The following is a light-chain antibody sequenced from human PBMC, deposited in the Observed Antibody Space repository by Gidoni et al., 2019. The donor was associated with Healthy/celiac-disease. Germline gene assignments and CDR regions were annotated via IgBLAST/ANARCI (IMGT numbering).Light chain of an antibody. CDR1: QSVSSSY. J-gene: IGKJ2*01. CDR2: GAS. Sequence: EIVLTQSPGTLSLSPGERATLSCRASQSVSSSYLAWYQQKPGQAPRLLIYGASSRDTGIPDRFSGSGSGTDFTLTISRLEPEDFAVYYCQQYGSSRGYTFGQGTKLEIK. CDR3: QQYGSSRGYT. V-gene: IGKV3-20*01.